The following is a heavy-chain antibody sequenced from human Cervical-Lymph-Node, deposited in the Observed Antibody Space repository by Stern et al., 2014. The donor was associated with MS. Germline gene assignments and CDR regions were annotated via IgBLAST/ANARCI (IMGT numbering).Heavy chain of an antibody. V-gene: IGHV1-18*01. D-gene: IGHD4-17*01. Sequence: QVQLVQSGAEVRKPGASVKVSCKASGYTSANYGLTWVRQAPGQGLEWMGWINIHNGKTYYAQKFQDRVTMTTDTSTSTAYMELRSLRSDDTAVYYTASHQPAYADYGFNWGQGTLVTVSS. CDR1: GYTSANYG. J-gene: IGHJ4*02. CDR3: ASHQPAYADYGFN. CDR2: INIHNGKT.